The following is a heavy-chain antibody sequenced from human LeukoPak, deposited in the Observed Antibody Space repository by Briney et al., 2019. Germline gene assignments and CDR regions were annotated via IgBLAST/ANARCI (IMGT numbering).Heavy chain of an antibody. CDR3: ARGVAMVGPPIDY. V-gene: IGHV1-69*05. CDR1: GGTFSSYA. D-gene: IGHD5-18*01. CDR2: IIPIFGTA. J-gene: IGHJ4*02. Sequence: SVKVSCKASGGTFSSYAISWVRQAPGQGLEWMGGIIPIFGTANYAQKLQGRVTMTTDTSTSTAYMELRSLRSDDTAVYYCARGVAMVGPPIDYWGQGTLVTVSS.